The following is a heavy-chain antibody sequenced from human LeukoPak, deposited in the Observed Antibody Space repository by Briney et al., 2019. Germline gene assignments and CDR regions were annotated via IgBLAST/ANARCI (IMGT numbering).Heavy chain of an antibody. CDR1: GFTFSSYG. CDR2: IWYDGSNK. D-gene: IGHD3-10*01. CDR3: ARDRQPITMVRGALDY. J-gene: IGHJ4*02. Sequence: GRSLRLSCAASGFTFSSYGMHWVRQAPGKGLEWVAVIWYDGSNKYYADSVKGRFTISRGNSKNTLYLQMNSLRAEDTAVYYCARDRQPITMVRGALDYWGQGTLVTVSS. V-gene: IGHV3-33*01.